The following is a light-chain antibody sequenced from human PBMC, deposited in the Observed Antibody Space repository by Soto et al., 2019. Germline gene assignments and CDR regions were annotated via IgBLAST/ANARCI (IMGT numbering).Light chain of an antibody. V-gene: IGKV1-39*01. CDR2: AAS. CDR3: QQSYSTPRT. J-gene: IGKJ1*01. CDR1: QSISSY. Sequence: DIQMTQSPYSLSASEGDRVTITCRASQSISSYLNWYQQKPGKAPKLLIYAASSLQSGVPSRFSGSGSGTDFTLTISSLQPEDFATYYCQQSYSTPRTFGQGTKVDI.